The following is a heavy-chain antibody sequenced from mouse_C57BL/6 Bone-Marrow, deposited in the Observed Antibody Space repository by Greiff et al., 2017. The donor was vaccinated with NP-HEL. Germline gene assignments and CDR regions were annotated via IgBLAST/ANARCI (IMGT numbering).Heavy chain of an antibody. D-gene: IGHD2-5*01. CDR1: GYAFSSYW. V-gene: IGHV1-80*01. CDR2: IYPGDGDT. J-gene: IGHJ3*01. CDR3: AREVMRYSNYAAWFAY. Sequence: QVQLQQSGAELVKPGASVKISCKASGYAFSSYWMNWVKQRPGKGLEWIGQIYPGDGDTNYNGKFKGKATLTADKSSSTAYMQLSSLTAEDSAVYFWAREVMRYSNYAAWFAYWGQGTLVTVSA.